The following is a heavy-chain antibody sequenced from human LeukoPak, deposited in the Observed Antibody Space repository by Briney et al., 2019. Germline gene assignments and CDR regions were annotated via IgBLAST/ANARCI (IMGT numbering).Heavy chain of an antibody. Sequence: ASVKVSCKASGYTFTSYAMHWVRQAPGQRLEWMGWINAGNGNTKYSQKFQGRVTITRDTSASTAYMELSSLRSEDTAVYYCARWYEISSGWYVGWFDPWGQGTPVTVSS. CDR3: ARWYEISSGWYVGWFDP. V-gene: IGHV1-3*01. CDR2: INAGNGNT. CDR1: GYTFTSYA. J-gene: IGHJ5*02. D-gene: IGHD6-19*01.